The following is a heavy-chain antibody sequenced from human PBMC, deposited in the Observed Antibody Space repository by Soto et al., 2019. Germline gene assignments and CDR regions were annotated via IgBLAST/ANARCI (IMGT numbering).Heavy chain of an antibody. CDR2: ISSTTNYI. J-gene: IGHJ4*02. Sequence: GGSLRLTCAASGFTFTRYSMNWVRQAPGKGLEWVSSISSTTNYIYYGDSMKGRFTISRDNAKNSLYLEMNSLRAEDTAVYYCARESEDLTSNFDYWGQGALVTVSS. CDR1: GFTFTRYS. V-gene: IGHV3-21*06. CDR3: ARESEDLTSNFDY.